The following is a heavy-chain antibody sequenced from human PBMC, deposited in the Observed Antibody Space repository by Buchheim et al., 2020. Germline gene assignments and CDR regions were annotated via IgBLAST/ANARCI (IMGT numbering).Heavy chain of an antibody. V-gene: IGHV4-59*01. D-gene: IGHD1-26*01. CDR3: ARDAYSGSFSP. CDR1: GASITSYY. Sequence: QVQLQESGPGLVKPSETLSLTCTVSGASITSYYWNWIRQPPGKGLEWIGYIDYSGSTNYNPSLKSRVTISVDTSKNQLSLNLSSVTAADTAVYYCARDAYSGSFSPWGQGTL. CDR2: IDYSGST. J-gene: IGHJ5*02.